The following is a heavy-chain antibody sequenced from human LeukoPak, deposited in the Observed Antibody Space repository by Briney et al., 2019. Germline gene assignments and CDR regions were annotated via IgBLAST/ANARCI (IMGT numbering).Heavy chain of an antibody. Sequence: PSETLSLTCTVSGGSISSGGYYWSWIRQHPGKGLEWIGYIYYSGSTYYNPSLKSRVTISVDTSKNQFSLKLSSVTAADTAVYYCARGAKYYYDSSGPIDYWAREPWSPSPQ. V-gene: IGHV4-31*03. CDR2: IYYSGST. CDR1: GGSISSGGYY. CDR3: ARGAKYYYDSSGPIDY. D-gene: IGHD3-22*01. J-gene: IGHJ4*02.